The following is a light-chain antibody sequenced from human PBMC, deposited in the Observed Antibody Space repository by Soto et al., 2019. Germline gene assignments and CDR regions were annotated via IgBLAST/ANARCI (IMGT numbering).Light chain of an antibody. V-gene: IGLV8-61*01. CDR2: RTN. Sequence: QAVVTQEPSFSVSPGGTVTLTCGLSSGSVSTNYYPSWYQQTPGQAPRTLIYRTNTRSSGVPDRFSGSILGKKAALTITGAQADDESDYYCVLYMGSVPVFGGGTKLTVL. CDR1: SGSVSTNYY. J-gene: IGLJ2*01. CDR3: VLYMGSVPV.